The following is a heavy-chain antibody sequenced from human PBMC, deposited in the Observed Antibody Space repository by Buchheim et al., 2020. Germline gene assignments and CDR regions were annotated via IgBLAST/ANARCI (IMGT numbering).Heavy chain of an antibody. D-gene: IGHD6-6*01. CDR2: ISHSGST. V-gene: IGHV4-34*01. CDR3: ARGHGSSSNWFDP. Sequence: QVQLQQWGAGLLKPSETLSLTCAVYGGPFSGYYWSWIRQPPGKGLEWIGEISHSGSTNYNPSLKSRVTISVDTSKNQFSLKLSSVTAADTAVYYCARGHGSSSNWFDPWGQGTL. CDR1: GGPFSGYY. J-gene: IGHJ5*02.